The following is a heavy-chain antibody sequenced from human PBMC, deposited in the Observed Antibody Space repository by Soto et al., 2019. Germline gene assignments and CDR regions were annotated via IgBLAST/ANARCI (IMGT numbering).Heavy chain of an antibody. CDR1: GFTFDDHG. D-gene: IGHD3-9*01. J-gene: IGHJ4*02. V-gene: IGHV3-9*01. Sequence: EVDLVESGGGLAQPGRSLRLSGVASGFTFDDHGMHWVREIPGRGLEWVSGISWNSGSIGYAESVKGRFTIFRDNAKNSLYLEMNSLRQEDTALYYCVRDTSSGWHLKAHWGQGVQVSVSS. CDR2: ISWNSGSI. CDR3: VRDTSSGWHLKAH.